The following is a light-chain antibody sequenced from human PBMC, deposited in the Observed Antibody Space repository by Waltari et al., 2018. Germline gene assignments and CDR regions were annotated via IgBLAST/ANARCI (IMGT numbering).Light chain of an antibody. CDR2: TDD. J-gene: IGLJ2*01. CDR3: AAWDDSPSGHVV. Sequence: SVLTQPPSASGAPGQRVTISCSGRSSNIGSHYVYWYQQLPGTAPKLLIYTDDQRAAWVPDRVSASKSGTSASLAISGLRSEDEADYYCAAWDDSPSGHVVFGGGTKLTVL. V-gene: IGLV1-47*02. CDR1: SSNIGSHY.